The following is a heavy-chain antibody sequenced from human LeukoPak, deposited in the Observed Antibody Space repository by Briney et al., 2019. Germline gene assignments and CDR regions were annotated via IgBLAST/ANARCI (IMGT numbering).Heavy chain of an antibody. Sequence: VGSLRLSCAVSGLTVNNNYVNWVRQAPGKGLEWVSVILNTVRIHYADSVNGRFTISSDTSKNTVYLQMNGLRAEDTAVYYCILTTVATSIEYWGPGTLVTVSP. J-gene: IGHJ4*02. V-gene: IGHV3-53*01. CDR1: GLTVNNNY. CDR3: ILTTVATSIEY. CDR2: ILNTVRI. D-gene: IGHD4-23*01.